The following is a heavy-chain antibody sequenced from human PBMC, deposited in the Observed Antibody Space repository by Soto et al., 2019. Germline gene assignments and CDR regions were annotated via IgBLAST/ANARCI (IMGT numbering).Heavy chain of an antibody. CDR1: GGSISSYY. V-gene: IGHV4-59*01. Sequence: SETLSLTCTVSGGSISSYYWSWIRQPPGKGLEWIGYIYYSGSTNYNPSLKSRVTISVDTSKNQFSLKLSSVTAADTAVYYCARAQGVGCSAGSCYFNWFDPWGQGTPVTVSS. CDR2: IYYSGST. CDR3: ARAQGVGCSAGSCYFNWFDP. J-gene: IGHJ5*02. D-gene: IGHD2-15*01.